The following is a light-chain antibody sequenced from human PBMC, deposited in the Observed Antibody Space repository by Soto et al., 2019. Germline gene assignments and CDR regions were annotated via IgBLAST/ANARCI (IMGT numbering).Light chain of an antibody. Sequence: EIVLTQSPGTLSLSPGERATLSCRASQSVSSSYFAWYQHNPGEPPRLLIYGASSRATGVPDRFSGSGSGTDFTLTISRLEPDAFAMYSCYQYGTSQYTFGQGTRLEIK. CDR3: YQYGTSQYT. J-gene: IGKJ2*01. CDR1: QSVSSSY. CDR2: GAS. V-gene: IGKV3-20*01.